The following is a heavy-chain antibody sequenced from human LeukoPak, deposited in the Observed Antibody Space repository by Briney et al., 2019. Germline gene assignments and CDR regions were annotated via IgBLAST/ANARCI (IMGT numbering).Heavy chain of an antibody. CDR3: ARDYGDEVDY. J-gene: IGHJ4*02. CDR2: IIPILGIA. D-gene: IGHD4-17*01. CDR1: GGTFSSYA. Sequence: SVTVSCKASGGTFSSYAISWVRQAPGQGLEWMGRIIPILGIANYAQKFQGRVTITADKSTSTAYMELSSLRSEDTAVYYCARDYGDEVDYWGQGTLVTVSS. V-gene: IGHV1-69*04.